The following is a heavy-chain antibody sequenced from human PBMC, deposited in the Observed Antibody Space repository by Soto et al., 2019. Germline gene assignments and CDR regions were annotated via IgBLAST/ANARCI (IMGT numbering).Heavy chain of an antibody. CDR1: GGSISSSSYY. CDR3: ARQERWANWFDS. J-gene: IGHJ5*01. CDR2: IYYSGSI. V-gene: IGHV4-39*01. Sequence: SETLSLTCTVSGGSISSSSYYWGWIRQPPGKGLEWIGSIYYSGSIYYNPSLKSRLTISVDTSKNQFFLKLSSVTAADTAVYYCARQERWANWFDSWGQGTRVTVSS. D-gene: IGHD1-26*01.